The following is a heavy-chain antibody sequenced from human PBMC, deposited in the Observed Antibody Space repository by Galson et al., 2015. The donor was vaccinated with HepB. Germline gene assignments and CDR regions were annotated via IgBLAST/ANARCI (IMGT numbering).Heavy chain of an antibody. Sequence: LRLSCAASGFPFSSYAMHWVRQAPGKGLEWVAVIRYDGSNKYYADSVKGRFTISRDNSKNTLYLQMNSLRAEDTAVYYCALGDRDGYNEMYDYWGQGTLVTVSS. CDR2: IRYDGSNK. J-gene: IGHJ4*02. D-gene: IGHD5-24*01. CDR3: ALGDRDGYNEMYDY. V-gene: IGHV3-30*04. CDR1: GFPFSSYA.